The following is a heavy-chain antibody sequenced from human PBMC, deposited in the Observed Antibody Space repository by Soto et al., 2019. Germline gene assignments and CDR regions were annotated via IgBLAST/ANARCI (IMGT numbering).Heavy chain of an antibody. J-gene: IGHJ6*02. Sequence: ETMNVSCKGSGYSFTSYWIGWVRQIPGKGLEWMGIIYPGDSDTRYSPSFQGQVTISADKSISTAYLQWSSLKASDTAMYYCSLSAPDYDVMYFCGQGTTVTVS. CDR2: IYPGDSDT. V-gene: IGHV5-51*01. CDR3: SLSAPDYDVMYF. CDR1: GYSFTSYW.